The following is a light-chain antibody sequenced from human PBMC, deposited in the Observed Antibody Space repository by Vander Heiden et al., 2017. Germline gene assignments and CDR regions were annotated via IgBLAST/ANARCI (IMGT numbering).Light chain of an antibody. CDR3: QQSGTSPSII. CDR1: QSVSSSN. CDR2: GAS. Sequence: EIALTQSPGTLSLSPGERATLSSRASQSVSSSNLAWYQQKPGQPPRLLIYGASSRATGIPDRFSGSGSGTDFTLTISRLEPEDFAVYYCQQSGTSPSIIFGGGTKVEIK. J-gene: IGKJ4*01. V-gene: IGKV3-20*01.